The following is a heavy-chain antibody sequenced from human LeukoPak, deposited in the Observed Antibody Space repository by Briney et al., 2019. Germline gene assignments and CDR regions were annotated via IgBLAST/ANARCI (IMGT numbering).Heavy chain of an antibody. J-gene: IGHJ4*02. CDR1: GYTFTSYG. CDR2: ISAYNGNT. V-gene: IGHV1-18*04. Sequence: GESLKISCKGSGYTFTSYGISWVRQAPGQGLEWMGWISAYNGNTNYAQKLQGRVTMTTDTSTSTAYMELRSLRSDDTAVYYCARDRSSGWYGPFGYWGQGTLVTVSS. D-gene: IGHD6-19*01. CDR3: ARDRSSGWYGPFGY.